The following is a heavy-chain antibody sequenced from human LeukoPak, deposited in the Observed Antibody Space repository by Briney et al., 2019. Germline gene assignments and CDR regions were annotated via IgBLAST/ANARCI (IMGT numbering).Heavy chain of an antibody. D-gene: IGHD2-2*01. Sequence: GGSLRLSCAASGFTFSSYWMHWVRQAPGKGLVWVSRINTDGSSTSYADSVKGRFTISRDNAKNTLYPQMNSLRAEDTAVYYCARGGYRYCSSTSCEHETDYWGQGTLVTVSS. CDR3: ARGGYRYCSSTSCEHETDY. CDR2: INTDGSST. J-gene: IGHJ4*02. CDR1: GFTFSSYW. V-gene: IGHV3-74*01.